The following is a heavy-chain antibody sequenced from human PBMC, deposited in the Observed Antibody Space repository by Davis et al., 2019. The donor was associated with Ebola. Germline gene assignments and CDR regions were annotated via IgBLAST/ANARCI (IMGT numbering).Heavy chain of an antibody. CDR3: ARDFLIGYSYGDFDY. CDR1: GFTFSSYE. D-gene: IGHD5-18*01. J-gene: IGHJ4*02. V-gene: IGHV3-48*03. CDR2: ISSSGSTI. Sequence: PGGSLRLSCAASGFTFSSYEMNWVRQAPGKGLEWVSYISSSGSTIYYADSVKGRFTISRDNAKNSLYLQMNSLRAEDTAVYYCARDFLIGYSYGDFDYWGQGTLVTVSS.